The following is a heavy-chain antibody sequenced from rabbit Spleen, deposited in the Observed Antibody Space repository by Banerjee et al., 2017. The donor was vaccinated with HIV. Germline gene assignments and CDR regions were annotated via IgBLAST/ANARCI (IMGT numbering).Heavy chain of an antibody. Sequence: QEQLVESGGGLVQPEGSLTLTCKASGFSFSDRDVMCWVRQAPGKGLEWISCIGGSSSGFTYSATWAKGRFTCSKTSSTTVTLQMTSLTVADTATYFCARDTGSSFSSYGMDLWGPGTLVTVS. D-gene: IGHD8-1*01. CDR3: ARDTGSSFSSYGMDL. CDR2: IGGSSSGFT. J-gene: IGHJ6*01. V-gene: IGHV1S45*01. CDR1: GFSFSDRDV.